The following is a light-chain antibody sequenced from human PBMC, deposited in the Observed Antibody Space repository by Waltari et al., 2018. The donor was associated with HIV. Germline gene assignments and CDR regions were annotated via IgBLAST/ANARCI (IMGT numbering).Light chain of an antibody. CDR1: QSVSSNY. J-gene: IGKJ1*01. V-gene: IGKV3-20*01. Sequence: EIVMTQSPATLSVSPGDTATLSCSASQSVSSNYLAWYQQKPGQAPRLLIYGASSRATGIPDRFSGSGSGTDFTLTISRLEPEDFAVYYCQQYGSSPWTFGQGTKVEIK. CDR2: GAS. CDR3: QQYGSSPWT.